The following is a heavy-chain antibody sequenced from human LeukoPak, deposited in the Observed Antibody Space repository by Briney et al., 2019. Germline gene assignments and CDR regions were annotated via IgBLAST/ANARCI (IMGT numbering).Heavy chain of an antibody. D-gene: IGHD6-13*01. V-gene: IGHV4-34*01. J-gene: IGHJ4*02. CDR2: INHSGST. CDR1: GGSFSGYY. CDR3: AREFYSYSSSWYFDY. Sequence: SETLSLTCAVYGGSFSGYYWSWIRQPPGKGLEWIGEINHSGSTNYNPSLKSRVTISVDTSKNQFSLKLSSVTAADTAVYYCAREFYSYSSSWYFDYWGQGTLVTVSS.